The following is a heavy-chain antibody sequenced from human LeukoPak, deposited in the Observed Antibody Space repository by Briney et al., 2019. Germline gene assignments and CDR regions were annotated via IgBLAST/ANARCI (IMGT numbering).Heavy chain of an antibody. Sequence: GESLKISCKGSGYSFTSYWIGWVRQMPGKGLEWMGIIYPGDSDTRYSPSFQGQVTISADKSISTAYLQWSSLKAADTALYYCARDTRNYYDSSGYYNFDNWGQGTLVTVSS. D-gene: IGHD3-22*01. CDR2: IYPGDSDT. CDR3: ARDTRNYYDSSGYYNFDN. J-gene: IGHJ4*02. CDR1: GYSFTSYW. V-gene: IGHV5-51*01.